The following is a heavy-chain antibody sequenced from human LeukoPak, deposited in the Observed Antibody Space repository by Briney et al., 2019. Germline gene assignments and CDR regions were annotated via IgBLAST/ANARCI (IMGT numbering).Heavy chain of an antibody. D-gene: IGHD5-12*01. CDR2: ITWSGSAI. J-gene: IGHJ6*02. CDR3: ARDAGNSGYGMDV. Sequence: GGSLRLSCAASGFTFSNYWMHWVRQAPGKGLEWISHITWSGSAIFYADSVKGRFTISRDSAKNSLYLQMSSLRDEDTAIYYCARDAGNSGYGMDVWGRGTTVTVSS. CDR1: GFTFSNYW. V-gene: IGHV3-48*02.